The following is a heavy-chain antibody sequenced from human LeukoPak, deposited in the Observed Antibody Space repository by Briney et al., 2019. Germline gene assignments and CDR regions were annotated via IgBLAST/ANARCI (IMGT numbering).Heavy chain of an antibody. CDR3: AKFFAPSGGASGWTWAIDY. CDR1: GFTFSSYA. J-gene: IGHJ4*02. V-gene: IGHV3-23*01. D-gene: IGHD6-25*01. CDR2: ISGSGGTI. Sequence: GGSLRISCAASGFTFSSYAMTWVRQPPGKGLEWVAAISGSGGTIYSADSAKGRYTISRDNFKNTLYLQMNSLRVEDSALYYCAKFFAPSGGASGWTWAIDYWGQGTLVTVSS.